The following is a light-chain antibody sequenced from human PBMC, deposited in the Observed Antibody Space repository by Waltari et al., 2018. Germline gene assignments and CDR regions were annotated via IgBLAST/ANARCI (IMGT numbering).Light chain of an antibody. CDR2: RSD. V-gene: IGLV1-44*01. J-gene: IGLJ3*02. CDR3: AAWDDSLNGRWV. Sequence: QSVLTQPPSESGTPGQGVTISCSGGASNLGNPVFHWFQQVPGKAPNLLIYRSDRRPAGVPDRFSGSKAGTSASLAISGLQSEDEADYYCAAWDDSLNGRWVFGGGTKVTVL. CDR1: ASNLGNPV.